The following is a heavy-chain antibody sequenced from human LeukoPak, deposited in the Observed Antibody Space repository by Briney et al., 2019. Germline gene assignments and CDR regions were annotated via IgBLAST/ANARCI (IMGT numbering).Heavy chain of an antibody. D-gene: IGHD6-13*01. CDR2: IYYSGST. V-gene: IGHV4-59*08. Sequence: SETLSPTCTVSGGSISSYYWSWIRQPPGKGLEWIGYIYYSGSTNYNPSLKSRVTISVDTSKNQFSLKLSSVTAADTAVYYCARLDGAAAGIGYWGQGTLVTVSS. CDR1: GGSISSYY. J-gene: IGHJ4*02. CDR3: ARLDGAAAGIGY.